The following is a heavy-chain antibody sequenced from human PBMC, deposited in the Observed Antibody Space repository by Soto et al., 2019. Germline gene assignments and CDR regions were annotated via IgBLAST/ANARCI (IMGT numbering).Heavy chain of an antibody. V-gene: IGHV1-69*06. J-gene: IGHJ6*02. D-gene: IGHD3-22*01. Sequence: GASVKVSCKASGGTFSSYAISWVRQAPGQGLEWMGGIIPIFGTANYAQKFQGRVTITADKSTSTAYMELSSLRSEDTAVYYCARIYYYDSSGRIPYGMDVWGQGTTVT. CDR3: ARIYYYDSSGRIPYGMDV. CDR1: GGTFSSYA. CDR2: IIPIFGTA.